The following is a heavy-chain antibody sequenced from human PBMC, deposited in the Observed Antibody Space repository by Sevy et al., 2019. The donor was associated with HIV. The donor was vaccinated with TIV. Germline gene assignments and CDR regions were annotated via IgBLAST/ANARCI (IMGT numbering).Heavy chain of an antibody. D-gene: IGHD3-16*01. Sequence: GGSLRLSCAASGFTFSDYYMSWIRQAPGKGPEWISYISGSSSAIVYADSVKGRFAISRNNAKNSLYLHMDNLRAEDTAVYFCVGRPYSSAYSWSYHFDYWGQGTLVTVSS. V-gene: IGHV3-11*01. J-gene: IGHJ4*02. CDR2: ISGSSSAI. CDR3: VGRPYSSAYSWSYHFDY. CDR1: GFTFSDYY.